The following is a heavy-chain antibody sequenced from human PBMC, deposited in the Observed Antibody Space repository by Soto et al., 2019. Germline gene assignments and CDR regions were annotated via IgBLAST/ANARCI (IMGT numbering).Heavy chain of an antibody. CDR3: ARDGLHYDFWSGDENWFDP. V-gene: IGHV1-3*01. CDR1: GYTFTSYA. D-gene: IGHD3-3*01. CDR2: INAGNGNT. Sequence: GASVKVSCKASGYTFTSYAMHWVRQAPGQRLEWMGWINAGNGNTKYSQKFQGRVTITRDTSASTAYMELSSLRSEDTAVYYCARDGLHYDFWSGDENWFDPWGQGTLVTVSS. J-gene: IGHJ5*02.